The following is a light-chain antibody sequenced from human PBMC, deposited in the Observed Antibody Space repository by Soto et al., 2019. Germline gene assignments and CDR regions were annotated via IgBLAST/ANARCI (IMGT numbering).Light chain of an antibody. CDR3: QSNDNGLSGSDV. CDR2: GDS. CDR1: SSNIGAGYD. V-gene: IGLV1-40*01. J-gene: IGLJ1*01. Sequence: QSVLTQPPSVSGAPGQRVTISCTGSSSNIGAGYDVNWYQQLPETAPKLLIFGDSNRPSGVPDRFSGSKSGTSASLVITGLQADDEADYYCQSNDNGLSGSDVFGTGTKV.